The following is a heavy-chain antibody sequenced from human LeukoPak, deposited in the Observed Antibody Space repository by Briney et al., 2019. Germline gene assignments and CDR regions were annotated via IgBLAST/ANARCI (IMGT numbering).Heavy chain of an antibody. J-gene: IGHJ5*02. V-gene: IGHV4-59*06. CDR1: GGSISSYY. Sequence: SETLSLTCTVSGGSISSYYWSWIRQPPGKGLEWIGYIYYSGSTYYNPSLKSRVTISVDTSKNQFSLKLSSVTAADTAVYYGARHDYGDYVGRFDPWGQGTLVTVSS. CDR3: ARHDYGDYVGRFDP. D-gene: IGHD4-17*01. CDR2: IYYSGST.